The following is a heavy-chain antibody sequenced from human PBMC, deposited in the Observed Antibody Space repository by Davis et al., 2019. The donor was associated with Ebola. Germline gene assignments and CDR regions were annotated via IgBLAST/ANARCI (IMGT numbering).Heavy chain of an antibody. V-gene: IGHV1-69*01. CDR3: ARDLGWFDP. CDR1: GFTFSSYA. J-gene: IGHJ5*02. CDR2: IIPIFGTA. Sequence: KISCAASGFTFSSYAISWVRQAPGQGLEWMGGIIPIFGTANYAQKFQGRVTITADESTSTAYMELSSLRSEDTAVYYCARDLGWFDPWGQGTLVTVSS.